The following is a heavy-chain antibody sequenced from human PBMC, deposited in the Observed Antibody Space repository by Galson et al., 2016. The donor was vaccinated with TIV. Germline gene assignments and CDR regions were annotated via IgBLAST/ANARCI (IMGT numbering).Heavy chain of an antibody. D-gene: IGHD1-1*01. CDR3: ARPRTLEDLTTFDS. Sequence: LSLTCTVSGHSINTEYYWGWIRQPPGKGPEWIGSIYHTGSTYSNPSLRSRLTFSIDASKNLFSLELISVTAADSAIYYCARPRTLEDLTTFDSWGQGTLVTVSS. J-gene: IGHJ4*02. V-gene: IGHV4-38-2*02. CDR2: IYHTGST. CDR1: GHSINTEYY.